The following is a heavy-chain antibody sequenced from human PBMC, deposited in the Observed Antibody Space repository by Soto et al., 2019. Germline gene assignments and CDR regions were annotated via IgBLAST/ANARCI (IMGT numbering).Heavy chain of an antibody. Sequence: ASETLSLTCAVSGGSFRGFYWTWIRQSPGKGLEWLGDINHVGITNYNPSLKSRVSISVDTTKNQFSLKLRSVTAADTAVYYCARAHEFWGGRQQPIDSWGQGTLVTVSS. D-gene: IGHD2-15*01. V-gene: IGHV4-34*01. CDR2: INHVGIT. CDR3: ARAHEFWGGRQQPIDS. J-gene: IGHJ4*02. CDR1: GGSFRGFY.